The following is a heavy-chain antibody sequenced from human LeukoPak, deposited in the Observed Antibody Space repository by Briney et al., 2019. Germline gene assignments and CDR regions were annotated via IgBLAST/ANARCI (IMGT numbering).Heavy chain of an antibody. CDR3: ARGSDSGTPRWFDP. Sequence: ASVKVSCKASGYTFTGHFIQWVRQAPGQGPEWMGRIDPNDGGTNYAQKFQGRVTMTRDTSISTAYMKLSSLRSDDTAVYYCARGSDSGTPRWFDPWGQGTLVTVSP. V-gene: IGHV1-2*06. CDR1: GYTFTGHF. D-gene: IGHD1-26*01. J-gene: IGHJ5*02. CDR2: IDPNDGGT.